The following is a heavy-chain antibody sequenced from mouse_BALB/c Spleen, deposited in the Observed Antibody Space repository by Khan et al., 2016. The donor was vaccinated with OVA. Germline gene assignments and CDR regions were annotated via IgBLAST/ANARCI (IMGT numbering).Heavy chain of an antibody. D-gene: IGHD1-3*01. CDR3: ARLEDI. Sequence: VELVESGPGLVAPSQSLSITCTVSGFSLTSYGVHWVRQPPGKGLEWLGVILAGGSTNYYSALLSRLSISNDNSNSQVFLKMYSLQTDDTAMYYCARLEDIWGQGTTLTVSS. V-gene: IGHV2-9*02. CDR2: ILAGGST. CDR1: GFSLTSYG. J-gene: IGHJ2*01.